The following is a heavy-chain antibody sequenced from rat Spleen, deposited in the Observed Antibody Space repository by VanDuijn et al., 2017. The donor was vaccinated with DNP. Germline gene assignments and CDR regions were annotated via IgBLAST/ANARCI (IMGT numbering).Heavy chain of an antibody. V-gene: IGHV5-25*01. J-gene: IGHJ4*01. CDR2: INTDGSTT. Sequence: EVQLVESGGGLVQPGRSLKLSCAASGFTFSDYYMAWVRQAPGKGLEWVASINTDGSTTYYPDSVKGRFTISRDNAENAPHLQMDSLRSEDTATYYCTRPRGSYGGYRVDAWGQGTSVSVSS. CDR3: TRPRGSYGGYRVDA. CDR1: GFTFSDYY. D-gene: IGHD1-11*01.